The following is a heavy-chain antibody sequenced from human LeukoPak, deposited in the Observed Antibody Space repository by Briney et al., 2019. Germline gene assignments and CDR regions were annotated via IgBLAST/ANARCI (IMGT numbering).Heavy chain of an antibody. Sequence: PWGSLRLSCAASGFTFSYYSMNWVRQPPGKGLEWIGSIYYSGSTYYNPSLKSRVTISVDTSKNQFSLKLSSVTAADTAVYYCARTRYYYNSRSYGAPYYFDYWGQGTLVTVSS. D-gene: IGHD3-10*01. CDR2: IYYSGST. CDR3: ARTRYYYNSRSYGAPYYFDY. CDR1: GFTFSYYSMN. J-gene: IGHJ4*02. V-gene: IGHV4-39*01.